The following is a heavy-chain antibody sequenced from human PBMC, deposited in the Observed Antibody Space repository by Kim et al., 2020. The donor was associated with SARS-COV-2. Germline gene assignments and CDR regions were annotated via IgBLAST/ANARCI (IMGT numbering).Heavy chain of an antibody. D-gene: IGHD3-9*01. J-gene: IGHJ4*02. V-gene: IGHV5-51*01. CDR1: GYSFTSYW. CDR3: ARHSPYYDILTGYFVFDY. CDR2: IYPGDSDT. Sequence: GESLKISCKGSGYSFTSYWIGWVRQMPGKGLEWMGIIYPGDSDTRYSPSFQGQVTISADKSISTAYLQWSSLKASDTAMYYCARHSPYYDILTGYFVFDYWGQGTLVTVSS.